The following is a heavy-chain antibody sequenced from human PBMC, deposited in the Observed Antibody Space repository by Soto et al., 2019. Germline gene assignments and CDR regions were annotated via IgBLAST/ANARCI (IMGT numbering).Heavy chain of an antibody. J-gene: IGHJ4*02. CDR1: GFIFSNYA. Sequence: GGSLRLSCAPSGFIFSNYAMSWVRQARGKGLEWVSAISGSGADTYYAESVKGRFTISRDNFKNTLYLQMNSLRAEDTAVYYCAKDTGRGGGSVFDYWGQGTLVTVSS. D-gene: IGHD2-15*01. CDR2: ISGSGADT. CDR3: AKDTGRGGGSVFDY. V-gene: IGHV3-23*01.